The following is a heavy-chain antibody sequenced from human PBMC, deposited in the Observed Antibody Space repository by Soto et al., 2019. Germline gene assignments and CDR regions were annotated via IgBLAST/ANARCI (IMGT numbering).Heavy chain of an antibody. CDR3: PRGSDMVGLDP. J-gene: IGHJ5*02. V-gene: IGHV1-58*01. Sequence: GASVKVSCKASGFTFTSSAVQWVRQARGQRLEWIGWIVVGSGNTNYAQKFQERVTITGDMSTSTAYMELSSLRSEDTAVYYCPRGSDMVGLDPWGQGTLVTVSS. D-gene: IGHD2-21*02. CDR2: IVVGSGNT. CDR1: GFTFTSSA.